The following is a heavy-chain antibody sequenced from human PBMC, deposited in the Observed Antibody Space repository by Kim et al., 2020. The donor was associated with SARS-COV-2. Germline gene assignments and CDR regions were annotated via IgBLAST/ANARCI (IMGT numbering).Heavy chain of an antibody. CDR1: GYTFINYG. CDR3: ARDYKRYCSSTDCHGYFDY. D-gene: IGHD2-2*01. Sequence: ASVKVSCKGSGYTFINYGISWVRQAPGQGLEWMAWISGSNGDRNYAQRLQGRVTLTTDTSTSTAFMELRSLTSDDTAVYYCARDYKRYCSSTDCHGYFDYWGQGTLVTVSA. J-gene: IGHJ4*02. CDR2: ISGSNGDR. V-gene: IGHV1-18*01.